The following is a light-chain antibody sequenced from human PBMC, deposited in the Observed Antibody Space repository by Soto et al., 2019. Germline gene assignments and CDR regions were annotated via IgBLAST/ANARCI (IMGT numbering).Light chain of an antibody. J-gene: IGKJ3*01. CDR2: AAS. V-gene: IGKV3-15*01. Sequence: EIVVTQSPGILSVSPGDRATLSCRASQSVSTNLAWYQQKPGQAPTLLIYAASTRATGIPARFTGSGSGTDLTLTISSMQSEDVAVYYCQEYSKWPLFTFGPGTRVDIK. CDR1: QSVSTN. CDR3: QEYSKWPLFT.